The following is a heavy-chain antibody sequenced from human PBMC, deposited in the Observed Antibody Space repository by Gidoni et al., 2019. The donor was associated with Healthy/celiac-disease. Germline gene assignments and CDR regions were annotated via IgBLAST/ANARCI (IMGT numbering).Heavy chain of an antibody. V-gene: IGHV4-34*01. Sequence: QVQLPQWGAGLLKPSETLSLTCAVYVGSFSGYYWSWIRQPPGKGLEWIGEINHSGSTNYNPSLKSRVTISVDTSKNQFSLKLSSVTAADTDVYYCARVRGGTMVRGVPFKAFDYWGQGTLVTVSS. D-gene: IGHD3-10*01. J-gene: IGHJ4*02. CDR1: VGSFSGYY. CDR2: INHSGST. CDR3: ARVRGGTMVRGVPFKAFDY.